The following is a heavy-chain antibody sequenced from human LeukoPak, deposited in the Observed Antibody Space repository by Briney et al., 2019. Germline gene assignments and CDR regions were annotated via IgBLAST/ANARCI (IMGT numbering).Heavy chain of an antibody. Sequence: ASVKVSCKASGYTFTGYYMHWVRQAPGQGLEWMGWINPNSGGTNYAQKFQGRVTMTRDTSTSTVYMELSSLRSEDTAVYYCARDPLGATDYWGQGTLVTVSS. CDR2: INPNSGGT. D-gene: IGHD1-26*01. V-gene: IGHV1-2*02. J-gene: IGHJ4*02. CDR3: ARDPLGATDY. CDR1: GYTFTGYY.